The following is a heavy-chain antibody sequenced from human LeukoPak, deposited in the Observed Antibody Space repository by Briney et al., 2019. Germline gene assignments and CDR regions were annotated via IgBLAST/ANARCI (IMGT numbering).Heavy chain of an antibody. CDR3: AKAGTVARGGWFDP. D-gene: IGHD1-1*01. CDR2: IYYTGST. Sequence: SETLSLTCTVSGGSISSYYWSWIRQPPGKGLEYIGYIYYTGSTNYNPSLKSRVTISVDTSKNQFSLKLNSVTAADTAVYYCAKAGTVARGGWFDPWGQGTLVTVSS. V-gene: IGHV4-59*01. J-gene: IGHJ5*02. CDR1: GGSISSYY.